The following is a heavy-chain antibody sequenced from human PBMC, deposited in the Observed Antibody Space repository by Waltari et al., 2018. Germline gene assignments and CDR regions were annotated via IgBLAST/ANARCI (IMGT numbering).Heavy chain of an antibody. CDR2: IYSGGST. D-gene: IGHD3-10*01. CDR1: VRNNY. Sequence: VRNNYMSWVRQAPGKGLQWVATIYSGGSTNYADSLKGRFAISRDNSKNTLYLQMNSLRAEDTAVYYCASRIMVGFDYWGQGTLVTVSS. CDR3: ASRIMVGFDY. J-gene: IGHJ4*02. V-gene: IGHV3-66*01.